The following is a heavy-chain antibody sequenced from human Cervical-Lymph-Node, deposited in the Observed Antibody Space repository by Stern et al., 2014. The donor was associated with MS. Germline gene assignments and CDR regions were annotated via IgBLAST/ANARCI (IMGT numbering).Heavy chain of an antibody. CDR2: ISRRSSTI. Sequence: VQLVQSGGGLVQPGGSLRLSCVASGFSFNIYSMNWVRPAPGRGLEWISYISRRSSTIDYADSVKGRFTISREDAQNSLYLQMNSLRAEDTAVYYCASSPRRFEFWGQGTQVTVSA. CDR1: GFSFNIYS. J-gene: IGHJ4*02. V-gene: IGHV3-48*01. CDR3: ASSPRRFEF.